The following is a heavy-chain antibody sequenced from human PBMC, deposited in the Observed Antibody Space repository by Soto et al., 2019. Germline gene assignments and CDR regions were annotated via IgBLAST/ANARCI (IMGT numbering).Heavy chain of an antibody. CDR2: IWYDGSNK. CDR1: GFTFSSYG. Sequence: QVQLVESGGGVVQPGRSLRLSCAASGFTFSSYGMHWVRQAPGKGLEWVAVIWYDGSNKYYADSVKGRFTISRDNSKNTLYLQMNSLRAEDTAVYYCARAKVVATIFDYWGQGTLVTVSS. CDR3: ARAKVVATIFDY. V-gene: IGHV3-33*01. J-gene: IGHJ4*02. D-gene: IGHD5-12*01.